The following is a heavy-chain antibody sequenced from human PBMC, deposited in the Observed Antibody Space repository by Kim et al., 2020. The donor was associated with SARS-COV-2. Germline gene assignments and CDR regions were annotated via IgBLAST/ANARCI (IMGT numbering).Heavy chain of an antibody. V-gene: IGHV3-30*04. CDR1: GFTFSSYA. Sequence: GGSLRLSCAASGFTFSSYAMHWVRQAPGKGLEWVAVISYDGSNKYYADSVKGRFTISRDNSKNTLYLQMNSLRAEDTAVYYCARDSVGAGLLWFGELYSAYYIDYWGQGTLVTVSS. CDR3: ARDSVGAGLLWFGELYSAYYIDY. CDR2: ISYDGSNK. D-gene: IGHD3-10*01. J-gene: IGHJ4*02.